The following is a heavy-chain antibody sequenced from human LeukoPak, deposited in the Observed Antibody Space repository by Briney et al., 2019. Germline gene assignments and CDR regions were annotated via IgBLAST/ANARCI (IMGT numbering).Heavy chain of an antibody. Sequence: PSETLSLTCAVYGGSFSGYYWSWIRQPPGKGLEWIGEINHSGSTNYNPSLKSRVTISVDTSKNQFSLKLSSVTAADTAVYYCARHEKYQLLWSYYYYGMDVWGQGTTVTVSS. CDR1: GGSFSGYY. D-gene: IGHD2-2*01. J-gene: IGHJ6*02. V-gene: IGHV4-34*01. CDR2: INHSGST. CDR3: ARHEKYQLLWSYYYYGMDV.